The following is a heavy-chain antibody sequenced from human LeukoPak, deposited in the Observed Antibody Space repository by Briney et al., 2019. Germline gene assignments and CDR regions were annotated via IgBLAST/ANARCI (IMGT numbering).Heavy chain of an antibody. CDR3: ARLFGLDVRLGATRPYYMDV. V-gene: IGHV4-59*01. D-gene: IGHD3-10*01. CDR2: IYYSGST. Sequence: KSSETLSLTCTVSGGSISSYYWSWIRQPPGKGLEWIGYIYYSGSTNYNPSLKSRVTISVDTSKNQFSLKLSSVTAADTAVYYCARLFGLDVRLGATRPYYMDVWGKGTTVTVSS. CDR1: GGSISSYY. J-gene: IGHJ6*03.